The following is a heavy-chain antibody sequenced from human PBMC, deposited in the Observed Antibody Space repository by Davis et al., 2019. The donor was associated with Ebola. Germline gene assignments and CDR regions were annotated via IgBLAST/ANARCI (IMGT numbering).Heavy chain of an antibody. CDR2: ISSSGSTI. CDR3: ARDRWSSSWYYYGMDV. D-gene: IGHD6-13*01. J-gene: IGHJ6*04. V-gene: IGHV3-11*01. Sequence: GESLKISCAASGFTFSDYYMSWIRQAPGKGLEWVSYISSSGSTIYYADSVKGRFTISRDNAKNSLYLQMNSLRAEDTAVYYCARDRWSSSWYYYGMDVWGKGTTVTVSS. CDR1: GFTFSDYY.